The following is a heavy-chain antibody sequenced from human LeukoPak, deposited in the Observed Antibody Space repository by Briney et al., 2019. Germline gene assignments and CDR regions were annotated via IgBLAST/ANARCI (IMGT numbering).Heavy chain of an antibody. D-gene: IGHD2-15*01. Sequence: SETLSFTCTVSGGSISSGGYYWSWIRQHPGKGLEWIGYIYYSGSTYYNPSLKSRVTISVDTSKNQFSLKLSSVTAADTAVYYCARGVVVYYFDYWGQGTLVTVSS. CDR3: ARGVVVYYFDY. CDR2: IYYSGST. J-gene: IGHJ4*02. V-gene: IGHV4-31*03. CDR1: GGSISSGGYY.